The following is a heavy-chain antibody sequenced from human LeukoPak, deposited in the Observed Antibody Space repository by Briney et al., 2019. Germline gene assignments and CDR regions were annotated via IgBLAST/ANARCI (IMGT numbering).Heavy chain of an antibody. Sequence: GGSLRLSCAASGFAVSSNDMSWVRQAPAKGLEWISVIYSGGSTYNADSVKGRLTVSRDTSKNTLYLQMNSLRADDTAVYYCARGPRGFDPWGQGTLVTVSS. CDR2: IYSGGST. J-gene: IGHJ5*02. V-gene: IGHV3-53*01. CDR1: GFAVSSND. CDR3: ARGPRGFDP.